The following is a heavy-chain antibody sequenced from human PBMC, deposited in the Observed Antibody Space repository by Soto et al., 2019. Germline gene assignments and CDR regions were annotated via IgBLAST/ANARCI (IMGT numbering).Heavy chain of an antibody. CDR2: ISGSGSST. Sequence: EVQLLESGGGLVQPGGSLILSCAASGFTFSTYAMSWVRQAPGKGLEWVSAISGSGSSTHYADSVKGRFTISRDNSKNTLYLQMNSLRAEDTAVYYCTKGGGSCCFDCWGQGTLVTVSS. CDR3: TKGGGSCCFDC. D-gene: IGHD2-15*01. CDR1: GFTFSTYA. J-gene: IGHJ4*02. V-gene: IGHV3-23*01.